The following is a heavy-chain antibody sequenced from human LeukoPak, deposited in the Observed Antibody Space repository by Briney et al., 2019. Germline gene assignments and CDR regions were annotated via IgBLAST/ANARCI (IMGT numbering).Heavy chain of an antibody. CDR1: GGSITNYY. D-gene: IGHD1-26*01. CDR2: IHNGGST. J-gene: IGHJ1*01. V-gene: IGHV4-59*08. Sequence: SETLSLTCTVSGGSITNYYWSWVRQPPGKGLECTRYIHNGGSTNHDPSLRSRVTMSVDTSKNQLSLQLFSVTAADTAVYYCARRLSRSYFDAVYFQDWGQGTLVTVSS. CDR3: ARRLSRSYFDAVYFQD.